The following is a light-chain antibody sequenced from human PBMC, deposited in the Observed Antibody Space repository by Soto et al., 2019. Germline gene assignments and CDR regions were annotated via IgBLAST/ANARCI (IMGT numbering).Light chain of an antibody. CDR3: QQYNSSPYT. CDR1: QSVSSN. J-gene: IGKJ2*01. CDR2: GAS. V-gene: IGKV3-15*01. Sequence: EVVMTRSPATLSVSPGERATLSCRASQSVSSNLAWYQQKPGQAPRLLIYGASTRATGIPARFSGSGSGTEFTLTISSLQSEDFAVYYCQQYNSSPYTFGQGTKLEIK.